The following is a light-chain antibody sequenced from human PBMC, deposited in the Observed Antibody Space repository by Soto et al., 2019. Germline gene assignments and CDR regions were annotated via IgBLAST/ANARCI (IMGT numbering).Light chain of an antibody. V-gene: IGKV3-20*01. CDR1: QSVRSCY. CDR2: GAS. Sequence: VVLTQSHCTLSFSPGESATLSCRASQSVRSCYLDWNQQKPGQAPGLLIYGASSRATGIPDRFSGSGSGTDFTLTISRLEPEDLAVYYCQQYCSSPITFGQGTRLEIK. CDR3: QQYCSSPIT. J-gene: IGKJ5*01.